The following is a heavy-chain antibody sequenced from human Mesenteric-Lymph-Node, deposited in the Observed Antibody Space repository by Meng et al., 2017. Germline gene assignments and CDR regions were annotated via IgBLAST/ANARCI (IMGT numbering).Heavy chain of an antibody. Sequence: GESLKISCAASGFTFSSYSMNWVRQAPGKGLEWVSSISSSSSYIYYADSVKGRFTISRDNAKNSLYLQMNSLRAEDTAVYYCARSPDYYGSGSYYSIDYYYYGMDVWGQGTTVTVSS. V-gene: IGHV3-21*01. CDR1: GFTFSSYS. J-gene: IGHJ6*02. CDR3: ARSPDYYGSGSYYSIDYYYYGMDV. D-gene: IGHD3-10*01. CDR2: ISSSSSYI.